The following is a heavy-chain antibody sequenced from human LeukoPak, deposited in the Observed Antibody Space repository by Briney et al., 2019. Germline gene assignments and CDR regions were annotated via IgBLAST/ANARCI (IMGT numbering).Heavy chain of an antibody. J-gene: IGHJ4*02. CDR2: INPNSGGT. CDR3: ARDANRLRYFDTLLPDY. V-gene: IGHV1-2*02. CDR1: GYTFTGYY. Sequence: ASVKVSCKASGYTFTGYYMHWVRQAPGQGLEWMGWINPNSGGTNYAQKFQGRVTMARDTSISTAYMELSRLRSDDTAVYYCARDANRLRYFDTLLPDYWGQGTLVTVSS. D-gene: IGHD3-9*01.